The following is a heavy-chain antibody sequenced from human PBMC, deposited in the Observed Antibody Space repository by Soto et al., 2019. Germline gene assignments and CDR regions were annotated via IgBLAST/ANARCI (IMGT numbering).Heavy chain of an antibody. J-gene: IGHJ4*02. CDR3: ARLGSLRLFGADKNGFDY. D-gene: IGHD3-10*02. CDR1: GGSISNYY. CDR2: IYYTGTA. V-gene: IGHV4-59*01. Sequence: KPSETLSLTCAVSGGSISNYYWSWIRQPPGKGLEWIGYIYYTGTANYNPSLKSRVTISVDTSKNQFSLRLSSVTAADTAVYYCARLGSLRLFGADKNGFDYWGQGTLVTVSS.